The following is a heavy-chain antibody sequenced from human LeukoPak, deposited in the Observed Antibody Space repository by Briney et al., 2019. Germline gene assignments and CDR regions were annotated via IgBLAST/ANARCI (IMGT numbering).Heavy chain of an antibody. J-gene: IGHJ1*01. Sequence: GGSLRLSCAASGFTFSNYGMSWIRQAPGMGLEWVSTIYSDGNTYYPDSVKGRFTISRDGSKNTLYLQLNSLRTEDTAIYYCVREREGSNSEHWGQGTLVTVSS. CDR3: VREREGSNSEH. D-gene: IGHD1-26*01. V-gene: IGHV3-53*01. CDR2: IYSDGNT. CDR1: GFTFSNYG.